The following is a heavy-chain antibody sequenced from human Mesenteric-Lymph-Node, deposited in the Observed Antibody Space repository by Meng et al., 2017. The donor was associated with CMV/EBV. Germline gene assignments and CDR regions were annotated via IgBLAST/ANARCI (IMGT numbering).Heavy chain of an antibody. CDR3: AMGGVVVVPAAIGNWFDP. CDR2: INPNSGGT. J-gene: IGHJ5*02. V-gene: IGHV1-2*02. CDR1: AYTFTAYY. D-gene: IGHD2-2*01. Sequence: ASVKVSCKASAYTFTAYYMHWVRQAPGQGLEWMGWINPNSGGTNYAQKFQGRVTMTRDTSISTAYMELSRLRSDDTAVYYCAMGGVVVVPAAIGNWFDPWGQGTLVTVSS.